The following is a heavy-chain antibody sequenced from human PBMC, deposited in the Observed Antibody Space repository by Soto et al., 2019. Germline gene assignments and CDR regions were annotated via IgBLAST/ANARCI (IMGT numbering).Heavy chain of an antibody. CDR3: ARGRPTVTSYYFVY. Sequence: GGSLRLSCAASGFTFSSYWMSWVRQAPGKGLEWVANIKQDGSEKYYVDSVKGRFTISRDNAKNSLYLQMNSLRAEDTAVYYCARGRPTVTSYYFVYWGQGTLVNVSS. V-gene: IGHV3-7*01. CDR2: IKQDGSEK. D-gene: IGHD4-17*01. CDR1: GFTFSSYW. J-gene: IGHJ4*02.